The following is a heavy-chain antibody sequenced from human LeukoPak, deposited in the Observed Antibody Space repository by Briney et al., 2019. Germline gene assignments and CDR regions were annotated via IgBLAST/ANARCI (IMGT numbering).Heavy chain of an antibody. Sequence: KTGGSLRLSCAASEFTFSDYYMSWIRQAPGKGLEWVSYISGSGSTIYYADSVKGRFTISRDNAKNSLYLQMNSLRAEDTAVYYCARDYLYCSSITCPAPDNWFDPWGQGTLVTVSS. CDR3: ARDYLYCSSITCPAPDNWFDP. V-gene: IGHV3-11*01. CDR2: ISGSGSTI. D-gene: IGHD2-2*01. J-gene: IGHJ5*02. CDR1: EFTFSDYY.